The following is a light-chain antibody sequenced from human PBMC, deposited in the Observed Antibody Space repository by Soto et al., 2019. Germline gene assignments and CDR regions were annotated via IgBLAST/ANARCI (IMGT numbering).Light chain of an antibody. CDR1: KIGRKS. Sequence: SYVLAQPPSVSVAPGQTARITCGGDKIGRKSVHWYQQRPGQAPVLVVFDDSDRPSGIPERFSGSHSGDTATLTISRVEAGDEADYYCQVWDSSSDQMFGGGTKLTVL. CDR2: DDS. J-gene: IGLJ3*02. V-gene: IGLV3-21*02. CDR3: QVWDSSSDQM.